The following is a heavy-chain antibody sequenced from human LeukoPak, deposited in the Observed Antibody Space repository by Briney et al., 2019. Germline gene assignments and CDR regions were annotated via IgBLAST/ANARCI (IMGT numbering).Heavy chain of an antibody. J-gene: IGHJ6*03. D-gene: IGHD2-2*02. CDR1: GFTFSSYA. Sequence: GGSLRLSCAASGFTFSSYAMHWVRQAPGKGLEWVAVISYDGSNKYYADSVKGRFTISRDNSKNTLYLQMNSLRAEDTAVYYCARQNPYTTSSFFYYMDVWGKGTTVTVSS. CDR2: ISYDGSNK. CDR3: ARQNPYTTSSFFYYMDV. V-gene: IGHV3-30-3*01.